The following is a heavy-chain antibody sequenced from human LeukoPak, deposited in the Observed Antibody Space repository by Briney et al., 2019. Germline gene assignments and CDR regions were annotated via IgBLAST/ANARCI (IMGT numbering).Heavy chain of an antibody. CDR1: GGSFSGYY. D-gene: IGHD3-10*01. Sequence: SETLSLTCAVYGGSFSGYYWSWIRQPPGEGLEWIGEINHSGSTNYNPSLKSRVTISVDTSKNQFSLKLSSVTAADTAVYYCAYTPLYGSGSYSVYWGQGTLVTVSS. J-gene: IGHJ4*02. V-gene: IGHV4-34*01. CDR2: INHSGST. CDR3: AYTPLYGSGSYSVY.